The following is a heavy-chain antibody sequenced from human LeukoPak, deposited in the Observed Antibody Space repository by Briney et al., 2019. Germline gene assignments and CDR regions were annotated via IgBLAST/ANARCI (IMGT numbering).Heavy chain of an antibody. CDR1: GFTFDDYA. Sequence: GGSLRLSCAASGFTFDDYAMHWVRQAPGKGLEWVSGISWNSGSIGYADSVKGRFTISRDNAKNSLYLQMNSLRAEDTALYYCAKDMGDSIVGATSHFDYWGQGTLVTVSS. V-gene: IGHV3-9*01. CDR2: ISWNSGSI. D-gene: IGHD1-26*01. J-gene: IGHJ4*02. CDR3: AKDMGDSIVGATSHFDY.